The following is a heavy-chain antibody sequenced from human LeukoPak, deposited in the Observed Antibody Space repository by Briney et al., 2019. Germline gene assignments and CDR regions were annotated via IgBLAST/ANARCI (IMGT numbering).Heavy chain of an antibody. CDR1: GYSFTSYW. V-gene: IGHV5-51*01. Sequence: GESLKISCKGSGYSFTSYWIGWVRQMPGKGLEWRGIIYPGNSDTRYSPSFQGQVTISADKSISTAYLQWSSLKASDTAMYYCARFPTRDGYNSFDYWGQGTLVTVSS. J-gene: IGHJ4*02. CDR2: IYPGNSDT. CDR3: ARFPTRDGYNSFDY. D-gene: IGHD5-24*01.